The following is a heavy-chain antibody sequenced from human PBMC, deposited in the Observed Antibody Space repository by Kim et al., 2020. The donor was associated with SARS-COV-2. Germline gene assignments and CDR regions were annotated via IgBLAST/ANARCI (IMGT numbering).Heavy chain of an antibody. CDR3: ARRDSSSWGTRGYFDL. CDR2: IYYSGST. J-gene: IGHJ2*01. CDR1: GGSISSSSYY. Sequence: SETLSLTCTVSGGSISSSSYYWGWIRQPPGKGLEWIGSIYYSGSTYYNPSLKSRVTISVDTSKNQFSLKLSSVTAADTAVYYCARRDSSSWGTRGYFDLWGRGTLVTVSS. D-gene: IGHD6-13*01. V-gene: IGHV4-39*01.